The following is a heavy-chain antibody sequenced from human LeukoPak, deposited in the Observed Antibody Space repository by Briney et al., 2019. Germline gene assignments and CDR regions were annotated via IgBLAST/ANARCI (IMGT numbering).Heavy chain of an antibody. J-gene: IGHJ4*02. CDR3: ARDGYYDSSGYFYYFDY. D-gene: IGHD3-22*01. V-gene: IGHV1-2*02. CDR2: INPNSGGT. CDR1: GYTFTGYY. Sequence: ASVKVSCKASGYTFTGYYMHWVRQAPGQGLEWMGWINPNSGGTNYAQKFQGRVTMTRDMSISTAYMELSRLRSDDTAVYYCARDGYYDSSGYFYYFDYWGQGTLVTVSS.